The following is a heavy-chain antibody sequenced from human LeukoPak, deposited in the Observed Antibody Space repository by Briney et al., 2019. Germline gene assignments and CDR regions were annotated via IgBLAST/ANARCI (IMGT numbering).Heavy chain of an antibody. Sequence: ASVKVSCKASGYTFTSYGISWVRQAPGQGLGWMGWISAYNGTTNYAQKLQGRVTMTTDTSTSTAYMELRSLRSDDTAVYYCARDYQLPAGINFDYWGQGTLVTVSS. D-gene: IGHD2-2*01. CDR2: ISAYNGTT. V-gene: IGHV1-18*01. CDR1: GYTFTSYG. CDR3: ARDYQLPAGINFDY. J-gene: IGHJ4*02.